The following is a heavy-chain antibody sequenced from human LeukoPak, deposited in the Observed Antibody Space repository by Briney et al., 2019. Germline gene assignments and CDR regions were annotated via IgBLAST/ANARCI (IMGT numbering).Heavy chain of an antibody. Sequence: SSETLSLTCTVPGGSISSYYWSLIRQPPGKGLEWIGYIYYSGSTNYNPSRKSRVTISVDTSKNQFSLKLSSVTAADTAVYYCARGYSSRKIDYWGQGTLVTVSS. CDR3: ARGYSSRKIDY. CDR1: GGSISSYY. CDR2: IYYSGST. V-gene: IGHV4-59*08. D-gene: IGHD6-13*01. J-gene: IGHJ4*02.